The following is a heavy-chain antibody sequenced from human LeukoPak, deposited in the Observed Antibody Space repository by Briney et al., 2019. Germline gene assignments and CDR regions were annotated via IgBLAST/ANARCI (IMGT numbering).Heavy chain of an antibody. J-gene: IGHJ6*02. Sequence: GGSLRLSCAASGFTFSSYAMSWVRQAPGKGLEWVSAISGSGGSTYYADSVKGRFTISRDNSKNTLYLQMNSLRAEDTAVYYCARDPTSTNYYYGMDVWGQGTTVTASS. CDR1: GFTFSSYA. CDR2: ISGSGGST. V-gene: IGHV3-23*01. D-gene: IGHD1-1*01. CDR3: ARDPTSTNYYYGMDV.